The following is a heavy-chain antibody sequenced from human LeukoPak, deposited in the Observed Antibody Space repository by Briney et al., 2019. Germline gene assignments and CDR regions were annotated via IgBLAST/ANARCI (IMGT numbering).Heavy chain of an antibody. CDR1: GLTFRNYA. CDR3: AKGSGSSCYSPCDY. D-gene: IGHD2-15*01. V-gene: IGHV3-23*01. CDR2: ICANDGYT. Sequence: GGSLRLSCAASGLTFRNYAMSWVCQAPGKGLEWVSVICANDGYTYYADAVKGRFTISRDNSKDTLYLQMDSLRAEDTAVYYCAKGSGSSCYSPCDYWGQGILVTVSS. J-gene: IGHJ4*02.